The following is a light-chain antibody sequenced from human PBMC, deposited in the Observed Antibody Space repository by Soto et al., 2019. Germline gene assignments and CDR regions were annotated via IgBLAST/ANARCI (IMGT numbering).Light chain of an antibody. CDR1: SSDVGTFNL. J-gene: IGLJ1*01. V-gene: IGLV2-23*02. CDR3: CSYAGSSFYV. CDR2: EVI. Sequence: QSVLTQVASVSVSPGQAITISCTGTSSDVGTFNLVSWYQQHPGKAPRLMIYEVIKRPSGVSNRFSGSKSGNTASLTISGLQAEDEADYYCCSYAGSSFYVFGPVTKVTVL.